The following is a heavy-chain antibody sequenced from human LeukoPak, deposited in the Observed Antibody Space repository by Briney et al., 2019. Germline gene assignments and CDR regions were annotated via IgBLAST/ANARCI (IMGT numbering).Heavy chain of an antibody. V-gene: IGHV4-61*02. CDR1: GGSISSGSYY. CDR3: ARDQVTMVRGVIIATEFDY. Sequence: PSQTLSLTCTVSGGSISSGSYYWSWIRQPAGKGLEWTGRIYTSGSTNYNPSLKSRVTISVDTSNNQFTLKLSSVTAADTAVYYCARDQVTMVRGVIIATEFDYWGQGTLVIVSS. CDR2: IYTSGST. D-gene: IGHD3-10*01. J-gene: IGHJ4*02.